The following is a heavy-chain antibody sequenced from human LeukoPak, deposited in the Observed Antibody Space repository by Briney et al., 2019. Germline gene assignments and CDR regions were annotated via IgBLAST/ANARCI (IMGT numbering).Heavy chain of an antibody. CDR3: ANTEKWLSFEY. Sequence: SETLSLTCSVSGDSITGYYWGWIRQPPGKGLEWIGNIYYTGNTYYNSSLKSRVTISLDTSKNQFSLRLRSVTAADTAVYYCANTEKWLSFEYWGQGIRVTVSS. J-gene: IGHJ4*02. CDR1: GDSITGYY. CDR2: IYYTGNT. V-gene: IGHV4-39*07. D-gene: IGHD5-24*01.